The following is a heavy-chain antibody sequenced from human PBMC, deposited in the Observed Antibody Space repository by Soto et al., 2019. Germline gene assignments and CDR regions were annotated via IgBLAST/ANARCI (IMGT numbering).Heavy chain of an antibody. CDR1: GDSISNYY. V-gene: IGHV4-4*07. Sequence: SETLSLTCIVSGDSISNYYWSGLRQSAGKGLEWIGRTYVTGDTNYNPSLKSRVTMSVDTTKNQLSLRRRSVTAADTAVYSCAREYTETVDGPTPYYFDSWGQGTPVTVSS. CDR3: AREYTETVDGPTPYYFDS. D-gene: IGHD6-19*01. CDR2: TYVTGDT. J-gene: IGHJ4*02.